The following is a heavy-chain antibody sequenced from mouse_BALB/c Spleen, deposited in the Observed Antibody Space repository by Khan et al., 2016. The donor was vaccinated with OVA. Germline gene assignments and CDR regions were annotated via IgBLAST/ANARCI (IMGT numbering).Heavy chain of an antibody. CDR1: GYTFTNYG. CDR2: INTYTGEP. D-gene: IGHD1-1*02. V-gene: IGHV9-3-1*01. Sequence: QIQLVQSGPALKKPGETVKISCTASGYTFTNYGMNWVKQAPGKGLKWMGWINTYTGEPTYADDFKGRFAFSLETSASTAYLQINNLKSEETATYFCASGGYWYFDVWGAGTTVTVSS. CDR3: ASGGYWYFDV. J-gene: IGHJ1*01.